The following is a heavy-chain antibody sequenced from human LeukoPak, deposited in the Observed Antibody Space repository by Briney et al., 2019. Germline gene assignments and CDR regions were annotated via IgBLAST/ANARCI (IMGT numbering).Heavy chain of an antibody. CDR3: AKYYDILSFWYYFDY. D-gene: IGHD3-9*01. Sequence: GGSLRLSCAASGFTFSSYAMSWVRQAPGKGLEWVSAISGSGGSTYYADSVKGRFTISSDNSKNTLYLQMNSLRAEDTAVYYCAKYYDILSFWYYFDYWGQGTLVTVSS. CDR2: ISGSGGST. V-gene: IGHV3-23*01. CDR1: GFTFSSYA. J-gene: IGHJ4*02.